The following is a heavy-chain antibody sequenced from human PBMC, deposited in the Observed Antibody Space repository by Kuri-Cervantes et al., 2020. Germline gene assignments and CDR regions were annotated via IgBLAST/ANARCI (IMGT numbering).Heavy chain of an antibody. D-gene: IGHD2/OR15-2a*01. Sequence: ESLKISCTVSGGSISSYYWSWIRQPPGKGLEWIGYIYYSGSTNYNPSLKSRVTISVDTSKNQFSLKLSSVTAADTAVYYCAREAVSISEFGSRHYYYYMDVWGKGTTVTVSS. CDR2: IYYSGST. J-gene: IGHJ6*03. CDR1: GGSISSYY. V-gene: IGHV4-59*12. CDR3: AREAVSISEFGSRHYYYYMDV.